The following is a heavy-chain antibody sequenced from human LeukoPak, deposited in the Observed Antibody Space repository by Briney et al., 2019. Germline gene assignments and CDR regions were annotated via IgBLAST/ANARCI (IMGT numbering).Heavy chain of an antibody. CDR2: INPNSGGT. CDR1: GYTFTGYY. D-gene: IGHD6-13*01. Sequence: ASVKVSCEASGYTFTGYYLHWVRQAPGQGLERMGWINPNSGGTNYAQKFQGRVTMTRDTSISTAYMELSRLSSDDTAVYYCATDLGSSWIYWGQGTLVTVSS. CDR3: ATDLGSSWIY. J-gene: IGHJ4*01. V-gene: IGHV1-2*02.